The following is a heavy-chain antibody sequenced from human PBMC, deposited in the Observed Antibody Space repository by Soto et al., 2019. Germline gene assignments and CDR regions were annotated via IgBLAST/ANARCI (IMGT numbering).Heavy chain of an antibody. Sequence: SETLSLTCTVSGGSISSYYWSWVRQPPGKGLEWIGYIYYSGSTNYNPSLKSRVTISVDTSKDQFFLKLSSVTAADTAVYYCARIVGATDGWFDPWGQGTLVTVSS. CDR1: GGSISSYY. V-gene: IGHV4-59*01. CDR3: ARIVGATDGWFDP. CDR2: IYYSGST. D-gene: IGHD1-26*01. J-gene: IGHJ5*02.